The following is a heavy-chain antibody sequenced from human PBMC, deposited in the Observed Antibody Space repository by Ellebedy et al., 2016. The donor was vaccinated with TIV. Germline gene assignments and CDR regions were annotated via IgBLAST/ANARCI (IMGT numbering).Heavy chain of an antibody. CDR3: ARVPGFS. CDR2: IYSGGGT. D-gene: IGHD3-10*01. V-gene: IGHV3-53*01. J-gene: IGHJ5*02. Sequence: GGSLRLSCAASGFAVSNNYMGWVRQAPGKGLEWVSFIYSGGGTYYADSVKGRFTISRDSSQNTLYLQMNSLRAEDTAIYYCARVPGFSWGQGTLVTVSS. CDR1: GFAVSNNY.